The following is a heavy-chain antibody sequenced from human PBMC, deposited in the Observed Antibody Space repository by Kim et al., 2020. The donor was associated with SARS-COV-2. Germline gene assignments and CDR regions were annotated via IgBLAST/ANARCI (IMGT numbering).Heavy chain of an antibody. Sequence: GGSLRLSCAASGFTFSSYAMSWVRQAPGKGLEWVSAISGSGGSTYYADSVKGRFTISRDNSKNTLYLQMNSLRAEDTAVYYCAKEKGRYGSGRLGWFDPWGQGTLVTVSS. CDR1: GFTFSSYA. J-gene: IGHJ5*02. CDR2: ISGSGGST. V-gene: IGHV3-23*01. CDR3: AKEKGRYGSGRLGWFDP. D-gene: IGHD3-10*01.